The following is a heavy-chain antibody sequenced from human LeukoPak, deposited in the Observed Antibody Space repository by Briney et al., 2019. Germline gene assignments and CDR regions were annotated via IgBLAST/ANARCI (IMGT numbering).Heavy chain of an antibody. CDR3: ARGDEEWELLFY. V-gene: IGHV1-69*05. Sequence: ASVKVSCKASGGTFSSYAISWARQAPGQGLEWTGGIIPIFGTANYAQKFQGRVTITTDESTSTAYMELSSLRSEDTAVYYCARGDEEWELLFYWGQGTLVTVSS. J-gene: IGHJ4*02. D-gene: IGHD1-26*01. CDR1: GGTFSSYA. CDR2: IIPIFGTA.